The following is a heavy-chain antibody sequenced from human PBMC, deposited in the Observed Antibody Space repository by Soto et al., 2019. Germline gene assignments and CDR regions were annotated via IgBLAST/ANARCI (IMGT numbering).Heavy chain of an antibody. Sequence: QVQLVQSGAAVKKPGASVKVSCKASGYTFTSYGISWVRQAPGQGLEWMGWISAYNGNTNYAQKLQERVTMTPGASTRTAYLEQRSRRTADTAVYYCGREGVHLERSGGDYWGQGTLVTVSS. CDR1: GYTFTSYG. V-gene: IGHV1-18*01. CDR3: GREGVHLERSGGDY. J-gene: IGHJ4*02. D-gene: IGHD1-1*01. CDR2: ISAYNGNT.